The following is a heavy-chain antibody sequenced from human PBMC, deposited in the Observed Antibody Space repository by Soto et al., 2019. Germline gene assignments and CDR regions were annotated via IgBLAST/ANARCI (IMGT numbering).Heavy chain of an antibody. Sequence: GGSLRLSCAASGFTFSSYAMSWVRQAPGKGLEWVPAISGSGGSTYYADSVRDRFTISRDKSKNTLYLQMNSLRAEDTAVYYCAKAAAAGPYNWFDPWGQGTLVTVS. CDR2: ISGSGGST. V-gene: IGHV3-23*01. J-gene: IGHJ5*02. CDR3: AKAAAAGPYNWFDP. CDR1: GFTFSSYA. D-gene: IGHD6-13*01.